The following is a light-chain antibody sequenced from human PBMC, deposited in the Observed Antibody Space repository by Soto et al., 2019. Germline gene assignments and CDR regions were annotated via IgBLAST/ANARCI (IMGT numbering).Light chain of an antibody. Sequence: DIVMTQSPDSLAVSLGERATINCKSSQSVLRSSNNKNYLAWYQQKRGQPPKLLISWASTRQSGVPDRFSGSGSVTDFTLTISILHAEYVAVYYCHQYYTVPLTFGGGPKVEIK. CDR2: WAS. J-gene: IGKJ4*01. CDR3: HQYYTVPLT. V-gene: IGKV4-1*01. CDR1: QSVLRSSNNKNY.